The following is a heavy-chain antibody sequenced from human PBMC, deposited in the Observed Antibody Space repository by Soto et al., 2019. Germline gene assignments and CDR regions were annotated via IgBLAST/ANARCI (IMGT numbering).Heavy chain of an antibody. Sequence: EAQLVESGGGLVEPGGSLRLSCAASGFTFTNAWMSWVRQAPGKGLEWVGRIFSKADGGTIDYAAPVKGRFTISRDDSKDTLYLQMNSLKIEDTAVYYCTTIGPFVATRKFDPWGQGTLVTVSS. V-gene: IGHV3-15*01. CDR1: GFTFTNAW. D-gene: IGHD5-12*01. CDR3: TTIGPFVATRKFDP. CDR2: IFSKADGGTI. J-gene: IGHJ5*02.